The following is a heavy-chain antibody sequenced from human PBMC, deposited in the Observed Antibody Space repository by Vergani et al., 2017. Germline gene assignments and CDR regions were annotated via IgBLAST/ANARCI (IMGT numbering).Heavy chain of an antibody. J-gene: IGHJ2*01. V-gene: IGHV4-39*07. D-gene: IGHD2-2*01. CDR1: GGSISSSSYY. CDR3: ARGSCSSTSCYPTNYWYFDL. Sequence: QLQLQESGPGLVKPSETLSLTCTVSGGSISSSSYYWGWIRQPPGKGLEWIGSIYYSGSTFYSSSLKSRVTISVDTSKNQFSLKLNSVTAADTAVYYFARGSCSSTSCYPTNYWYFDLWGRGTLVTVSS. CDR2: IYYSGST.